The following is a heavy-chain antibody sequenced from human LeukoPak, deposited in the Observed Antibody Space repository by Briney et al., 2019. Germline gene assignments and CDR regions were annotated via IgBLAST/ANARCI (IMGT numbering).Heavy chain of an antibody. V-gene: IGHV4-4*09. D-gene: IGHD3-16*01. CDR3: ARLRNAWGYFDY. CDR2: IYTSGST. J-gene: IGHJ4*02. Sequence: SETLSLTCTVSGGSISSYYWSWIRQPPGKGLEWIGYIYTSGSTNYNPSLKSRVTISVDTSKDQFSLKLSSVTAADTAVYYCARLRNAWGYFDYWGQGTLVTVSS. CDR1: GGSISSYY.